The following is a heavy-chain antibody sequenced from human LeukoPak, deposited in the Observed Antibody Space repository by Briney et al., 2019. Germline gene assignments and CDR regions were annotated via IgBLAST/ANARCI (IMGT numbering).Heavy chain of an antibody. V-gene: IGHV3-48*04. CDR2: ISSSSSTI. Sequence: GGSLRLSCAASGFTFSSYSMNWVRQAPGKGLEWVSYISSSSSTIYYADSVKGRFTISRDNAKNSLYLQMNSLRAEDTAVYYCASPGGYSSGWYDYYYYMDVWGKGTTVTVSS. CDR3: ASPGGYSSGWYDYYYYMDV. D-gene: IGHD6-19*01. CDR1: GFTFSSYS. J-gene: IGHJ6*03.